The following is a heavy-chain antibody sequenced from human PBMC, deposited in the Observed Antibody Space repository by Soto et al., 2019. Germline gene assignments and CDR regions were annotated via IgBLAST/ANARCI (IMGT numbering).Heavy chain of an antibody. CDR3: ASTPRGTLPGRITMVRGEVNWFDP. V-gene: IGHV3-21*01. CDR2: ISSSSSYI. Sequence: GGSLRLSCAASGFTFSSYSMNWVRQAPGKGLEWVSSISSSSSYIYYADSVKGRFTISRDNAKNSLYLQMNSLRAEDMAVYYCASTPRGTLPGRITMVRGEVNWFDPWGQGTLVTVSS. J-gene: IGHJ5*02. CDR1: GFTFSSYS. D-gene: IGHD3-10*01.